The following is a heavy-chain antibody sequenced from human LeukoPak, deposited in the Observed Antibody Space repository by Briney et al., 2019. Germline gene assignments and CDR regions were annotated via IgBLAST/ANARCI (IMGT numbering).Heavy chain of an antibody. Sequence: GGSLRLSCAASGFTFSSYAMSWVRQAPGKGLEWVSAISGSGGSTYYADSVKGRFTISRDNSKNTLYLQMNSLRAEDTAVYYCAKDLYYDILTGSTDYWGQGTLVTVSS. V-gene: IGHV3-23*01. CDR3: AKDLYYDILTGSTDY. CDR2: ISGSGGST. D-gene: IGHD3-9*01. CDR1: GFTFSSYA. J-gene: IGHJ4*02.